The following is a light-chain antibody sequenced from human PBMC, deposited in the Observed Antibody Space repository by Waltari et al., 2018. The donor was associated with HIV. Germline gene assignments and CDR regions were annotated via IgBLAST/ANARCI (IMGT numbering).Light chain of an antibody. CDR3: QTWGTGIRV. Sequence: QLVLTQSPSASASLGASVKLTGTLSSGHSNYAIAWHQQQQQEKGPRYLMKINSDGSHSKGGGIPDRFSGSSSGAERYLIISSLQSEDEADYSCQTWGTGIRVFGGGTKLTVL. CDR1: SGHSNYA. V-gene: IGLV4-69*01. J-gene: IGLJ2*01. CDR2: INSDGSH.